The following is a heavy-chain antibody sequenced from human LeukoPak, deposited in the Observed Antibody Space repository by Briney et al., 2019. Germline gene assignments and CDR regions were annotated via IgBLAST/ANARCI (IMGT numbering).Heavy chain of an antibody. J-gene: IGHJ4*02. Sequence: VASVKVSCKASRYTSTSYYMHWVRQAPGQGLEWMGGIIPIFGTANYAQKFQGRVTITADESTSTAYMELSSLRSEDTAVYYCARDGDDYSNYFDYWGQGTLVTVSS. D-gene: IGHD4-11*01. CDR1: RYTSTSYY. CDR2: IIPIFGTA. V-gene: IGHV1-69*13. CDR3: ARDGDDYSNYFDY.